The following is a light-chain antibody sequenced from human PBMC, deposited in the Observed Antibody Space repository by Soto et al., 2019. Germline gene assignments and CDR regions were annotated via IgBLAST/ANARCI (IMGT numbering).Light chain of an antibody. CDR1: QSVSSSY. CDR2: GAS. CDR3: QQYGSSPPQYT. V-gene: IGKV3-20*01. J-gene: IGKJ2*01. Sequence: EIVLTQSPGTLSLSPGERATLSCRASQSVSSSYLSWYQQKPGQPPRLLFYGASSRATGIPDRFSGSGSGTDFTLTISRLEPEDFAVYYCQQYGSSPPQYTFGQGTKLEIK.